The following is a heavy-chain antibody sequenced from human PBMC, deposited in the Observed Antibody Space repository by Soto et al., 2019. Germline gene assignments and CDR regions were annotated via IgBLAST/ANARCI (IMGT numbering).Heavy chain of an antibody. Sequence: QEQLVQSGAEVKRPGASVKVSCKASGYTFAGYYVHWVRQAPGQGLEWMGWIDPNSGDPNYAQKFQGRVTLTRDTSISTAYFEVSSLRSDDRALYYCAREKAGPDSSGYGFDIWGQGTMVSVSS. CDR3: AREKAGPDSSGYGFDI. J-gene: IGHJ3*02. CDR1: GYTFAGYY. V-gene: IGHV1-2*02. D-gene: IGHD3-22*01. CDR2: IDPNSGDP.